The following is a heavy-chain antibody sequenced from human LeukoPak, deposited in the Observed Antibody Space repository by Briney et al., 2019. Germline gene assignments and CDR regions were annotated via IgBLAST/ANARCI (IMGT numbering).Heavy chain of an antibody. V-gene: IGHV1-8*01. CDR2: TNPNSGNT. CDR1: GYTFTSYD. J-gene: IGHJ5*02. Sequence: ASVKVSCKASGYTFTSYDINWVRQATGQGLEWMGWTNPNSGNTGYAQKFQGRVTMTRNTSISTAYMELSSLRSEDTAVYYCARVGLGYCSGGSCYGDWFDPWGQGTLVTVSS. D-gene: IGHD2-15*01. CDR3: ARVGLGYCSGGSCYGDWFDP.